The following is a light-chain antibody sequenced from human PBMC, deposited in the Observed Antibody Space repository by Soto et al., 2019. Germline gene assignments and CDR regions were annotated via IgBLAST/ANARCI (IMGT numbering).Light chain of an antibody. CDR1: QTISSW. CDR2: KES. V-gene: IGKV1-5*03. J-gene: IGKJ1*01. CDR3: QNYNSYSEA. Sequence: DIQMTQSPSTLSGSVGDRVTITCRASQTISSWLAWYQQKPGKAPKLLIYKESTLKSGVPSRFSGSGSGTEFTLTISSLQPDDFSTYYCQNYNSYSEAFGQGTKVELK.